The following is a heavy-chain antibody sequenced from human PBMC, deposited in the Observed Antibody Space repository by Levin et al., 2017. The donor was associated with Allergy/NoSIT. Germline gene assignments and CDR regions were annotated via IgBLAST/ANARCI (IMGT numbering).Heavy chain of an antibody. D-gene: IGHD3-10*01. CDR1: GYTFSLYW. J-gene: IGHJ5*02. Sequence: SGESLKISCEASGYTFSLYWIGWVRQLPGKGLEWMGIMYPGDSDTRYSPSFEGQVTFSVDKSISTAYLHWNSLKASDTAIYYCARLRGNWFDPWGQGTLVTVSS. CDR2: MYPGDSDT. CDR3: ARLRGNWFDP. V-gene: IGHV5-51*01.